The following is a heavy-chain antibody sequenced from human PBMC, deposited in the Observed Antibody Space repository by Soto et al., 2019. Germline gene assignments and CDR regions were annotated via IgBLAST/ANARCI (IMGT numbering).Heavy chain of an antibody. CDR1: GFTVSSYA. CDR2: ISYDGNNK. Sequence: HPWGSLRLSCAASGFTVSSYAMHWVRQAPGKGLEWVAVISYDGNNKYYADSVKGRFTISRDNSKNTLYLQMNSLRAEDTAVYYCARGTRLTGYYDPFDYWGQGTLVTVSS. D-gene: IGHD3-9*01. V-gene: IGHV3-30-3*01. J-gene: IGHJ4*02. CDR3: ARGTRLTGYYDPFDY.